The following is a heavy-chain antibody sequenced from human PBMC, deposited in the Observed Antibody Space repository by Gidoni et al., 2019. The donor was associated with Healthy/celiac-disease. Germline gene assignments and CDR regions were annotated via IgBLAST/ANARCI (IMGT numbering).Heavy chain of an antibody. J-gene: IGHJ5*02. D-gene: IGHD3-22*01. CDR1: AFPLSSYG. V-gene: IGHV3-30*18. CDR3: AKGLITMTRGWFDP. Sequence: QVQPVESGGGVVQPGRSLRLSCAPSAFPLSSYGMHWVRQAPGKGLEWVAVISYDGSNKYYADSVKGRFTISRDNSKNTLYLQMNSLRAEDTAVYYCAKGLITMTRGWFDPWGQGTLVTVSS. CDR2: ISYDGSNK.